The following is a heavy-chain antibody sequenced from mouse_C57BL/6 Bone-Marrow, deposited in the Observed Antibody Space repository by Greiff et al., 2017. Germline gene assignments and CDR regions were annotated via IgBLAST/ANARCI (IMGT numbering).Heavy chain of an antibody. CDR1: GYTFTNYW. D-gene: IGHD1-1*01. J-gene: IGHJ2*01. V-gene: IGHV1-63*01. CDR3: ARHYYGSSYGY. CDR2: IYPGGGYT. Sequence: VKLQQSGAELVRPGTSVKMSCKASGYTFTNYWIGWAKQRPGHGLEWIGDIYPGGGYTNYNEKFKGKATLTAAKSSSTAYMQFSSLTSEDSAIYYCARHYYGSSYGYWGQGTTLTVSS.